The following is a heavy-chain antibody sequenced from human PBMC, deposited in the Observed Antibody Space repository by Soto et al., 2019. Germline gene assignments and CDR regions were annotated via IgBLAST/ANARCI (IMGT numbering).Heavy chain of an antibody. CDR3: ARAPVIFGVVKHPYYYGMDV. Sequence: GGSLXLSCAASGFTFSSYWMHWVRQAPGKGLVWVSRINSDGSSTSYADSVKGRFTISRDNAKNSLYLQMNSLRAEDTAVYYCARAPVIFGVVKHPYYYGMDVWGQGTTVTVSS. CDR1: GFTFSSYW. CDR2: INSDGSST. J-gene: IGHJ6*02. D-gene: IGHD3-3*01. V-gene: IGHV3-74*01.